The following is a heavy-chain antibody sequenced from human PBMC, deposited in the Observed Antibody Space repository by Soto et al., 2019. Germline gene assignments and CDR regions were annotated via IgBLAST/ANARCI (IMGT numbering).Heavy chain of an antibody. CDR3: AREGIATTYFNLFRP. D-gene: IGHD6-13*01. J-gene: IGHJ5*02. CDR2: MNPTNSQT. CDR1: GYTFTSYD. Sequence: ASVKVSCKASGYTFTSYDINWVRQATGQGLEWMGWMNPTNSQTDYAQKFQGRVTMTRDTSTSTVYMELSSLRSEDTAVYYCAREGIATTYFNLFRPWGQGTLVTVSS. V-gene: IGHV1-8*01.